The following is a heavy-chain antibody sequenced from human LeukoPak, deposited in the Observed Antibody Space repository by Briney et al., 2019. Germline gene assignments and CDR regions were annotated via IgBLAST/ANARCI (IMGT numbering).Heavy chain of an antibody. Sequence: PGGSLRLSCAASGFTFSDYFMNWVRQAPGKGLEWVSSITSSNDYVYYAASVQGRFTISRDNAENSLHLHMNSLRADDTAVYYCAREFKSGYGMWAWGQGTLVTVSS. V-gene: IGHV3-21*01. CDR3: AREFKSGYGMWA. D-gene: IGHD4-17*01. J-gene: IGHJ5*02. CDR2: ITSSNDYV. CDR1: GFTFSDYF.